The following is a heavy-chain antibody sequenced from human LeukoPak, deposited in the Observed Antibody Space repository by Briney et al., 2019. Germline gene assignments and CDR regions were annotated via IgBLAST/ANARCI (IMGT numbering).Heavy chain of an antibody. CDR2: ISATTSYI. CDR1: GFTFSSHS. J-gene: IGHJ2*01. CDR3: ASDYWYFDL. Sequence: GGSLRLSCAASGFTFSSHSMNWVRQAPGRGLEWVSSISATTSYIYYADSVKGRFTISKDNAKNSLSLQMNSLRAEDTAVYYCASDYWYFDLWGRGTLVTVSS. V-gene: IGHV3-21*01.